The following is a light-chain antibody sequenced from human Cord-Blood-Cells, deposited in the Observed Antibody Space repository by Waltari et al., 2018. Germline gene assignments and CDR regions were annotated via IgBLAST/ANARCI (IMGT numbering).Light chain of an antibody. CDR1: QSISSY. CDR3: KQSYSTPWT. CDR2: AAS. Sequence: DIQMTTSTSSLSASVGDRVTITCRASQSISSYFYWYQQKTGKAPKLLIYAASSLQSGGPSRFSGSGSGTDFTLTISSLQPEDFATYYCKQSYSTPWTLGQGTKVEIK. J-gene: IGKJ1*01. V-gene: IGKV1-39*01.